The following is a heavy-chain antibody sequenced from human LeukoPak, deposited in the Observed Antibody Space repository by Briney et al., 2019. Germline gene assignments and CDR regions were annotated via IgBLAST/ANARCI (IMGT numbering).Heavy chain of an antibody. Sequence: SETLSLTCAVCGGSFSGYYWSWLRQPPGKGLEWIGEINHSGSTNNNLSLKSRVTISVDTSKKQFSLNLSSVTAADTAVYYCARVKEGATFYYYAMDVWGQGTTVTVSS. J-gene: IGHJ6*02. CDR3: ARVKEGATFYYYAMDV. CDR2: INHSGST. D-gene: IGHD1-26*01. V-gene: IGHV4-34*01. CDR1: GGSFSGYY.